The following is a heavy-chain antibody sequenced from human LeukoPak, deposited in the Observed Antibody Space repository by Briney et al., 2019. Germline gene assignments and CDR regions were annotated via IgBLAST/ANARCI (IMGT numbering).Heavy chain of an antibody. J-gene: IGHJ5*02. V-gene: IGHV4-30-2*01. Sequence: SETLSLTCTVSGGSISSGAYYWSWIRQHPGKGLEWIGYIYHSGSTYYNPSLKSRVTISVDRSKNQFSLKLSSVTAADTAVYYCARGRYIAAAGPINWFDPWGQGTLVTVSS. CDR1: GGSISSGAYY. CDR2: IYHSGST. D-gene: IGHD6-13*01. CDR3: ARGRYIAAAGPINWFDP.